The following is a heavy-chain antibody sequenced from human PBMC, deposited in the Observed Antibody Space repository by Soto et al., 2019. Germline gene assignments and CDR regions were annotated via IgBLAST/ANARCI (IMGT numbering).Heavy chain of an antibody. Sequence: GGSLRLSCAASGFTFSSYAMSWVRQAPGKGLEWVSAISDTGDGTYYADSVKGRFIISRDNSKNTLYLQMNSLRADDTAVYYCARRAAARTYFDYWGQGTLVTVSS. J-gene: IGHJ4*02. V-gene: IGHV3-23*01. CDR2: ISDTGDGT. CDR3: ARRAAARTYFDY. D-gene: IGHD6-13*01. CDR1: GFTFSSYA.